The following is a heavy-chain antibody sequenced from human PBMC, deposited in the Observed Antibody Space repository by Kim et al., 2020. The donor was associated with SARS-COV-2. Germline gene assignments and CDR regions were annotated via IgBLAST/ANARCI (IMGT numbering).Heavy chain of an antibody. Sequence: GKGRFTHSRENSKNKLYLQMNSLRAEDTAVYYCARSGYEDIVAPAFDYWGQGTLVTVSS. CDR3: ARSGYEDIVAPAFDY. J-gene: IGHJ4*02. V-gene: IGHV3-30*07. D-gene: IGHD5-12*01.